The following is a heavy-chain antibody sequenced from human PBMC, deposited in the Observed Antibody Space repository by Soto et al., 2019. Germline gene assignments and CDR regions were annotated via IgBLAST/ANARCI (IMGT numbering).Heavy chain of an antibody. D-gene: IGHD3-22*01. CDR2: IYSGGST. V-gene: IGHV3-53*01. Sequence: EVQLVESGGGLIQPGGSLRLSCAASGFTVSSNYMSWVRQAPGKGLEWVSVIYSGGSTYYADSVKGRFTISRDNSKNTLYLQMNSLRVEDTAVSYCARGDLDSSGDLGYWGQGTLLTVSS. CDR3: ARGDLDSSGDLGY. CDR1: GFTVSSNY. J-gene: IGHJ4*02.